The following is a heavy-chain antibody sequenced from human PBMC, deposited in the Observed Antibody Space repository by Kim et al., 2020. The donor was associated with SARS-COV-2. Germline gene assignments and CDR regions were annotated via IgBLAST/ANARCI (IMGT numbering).Heavy chain of an antibody. D-gene: IGHD2-2*01. V-gene: IGHV1-2*06. Sequence: ASVKVSCKASGYTFTGYYMHWVRQAPGQGLEWMGRINPNSGGTNYAQKFQGRVTMTRDTSISTAYMELSRLRSDDTAEYYCASGKVRYCSSTSCLGTNDYWGQGTLVTVSS. CDR3: ASGKVRYCSSTSCLGTNDY. J-gene: IGHJ4*02. CDR2: INPNSGGT. CDR1: GYTFTGYY.